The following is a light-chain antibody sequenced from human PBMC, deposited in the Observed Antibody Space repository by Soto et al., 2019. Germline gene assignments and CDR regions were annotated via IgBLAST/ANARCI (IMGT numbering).Light chain of an antibody. J-gene: IGKJ3*01. Sequence: DIQMTQSPSMVSASVGDRVTITCRASQSIRSWLAWYQVKPGKAPKLLIYKASTLDSGVPSRFRGSGSGTDFTLTISDLQPDDFATYYCQQYDTYSVTFGPGTKVEIK. V-gene: IGKV1-5*03. CDR1: QSIRSW. CDR3: QQYDTYSVT. CDR2: KAS.